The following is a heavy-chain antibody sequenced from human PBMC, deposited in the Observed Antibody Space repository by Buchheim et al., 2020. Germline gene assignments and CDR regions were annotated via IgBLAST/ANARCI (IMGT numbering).Heavy chain of an antibody. Sequence: QVQLVQSEAEVAKPGASVKVSCKASGYTFISHWMHWVRQAPGQGLEWMAVINPNGGTTIYAQKFQGRVTMTRGTSTSTVYMELSSLRSEDTAVYYCARDSSIAAEGTWWFDPWGQGTL. CDR1: GYTFISHW. V-gene: IGHV1-46*01. J-gene: IGHJ5*02. CDR3: ARDSSIAAEGTWWFDP. D-gene: IGHD6-13*01. CDR2: INPNGGTT.